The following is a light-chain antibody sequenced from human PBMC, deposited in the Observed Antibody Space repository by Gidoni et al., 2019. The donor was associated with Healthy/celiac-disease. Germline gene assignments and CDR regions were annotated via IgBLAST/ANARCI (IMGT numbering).Light chain of an antibody. J-gene: IGLJ2*01. CDR1: TGAVTSGYY. Sequence: QTVVTQEHSLTVSPGGTVTLTCASSTGAVTSGYYPNWLQQKPGQAPRALIDSTSNKHSWTPARFSGSLLGGKAALTLSGVQPEDEAEYYCLLYYGGAHLVGGGTKLTVL. CDR2: STS. V-gene: IGLV7-43*01. CDR3: LLYYGGAHL.